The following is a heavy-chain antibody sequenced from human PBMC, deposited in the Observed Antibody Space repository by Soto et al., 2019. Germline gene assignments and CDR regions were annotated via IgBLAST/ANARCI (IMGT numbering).Heavy chain of an antibody. J-gene: IGHJ5*02. D-gene: IGHD6-19*01. V-gene: IGHV3-30-3*01. CDR2: ISYDGSNK. CDR3: ARGGEASDWYYWFDP. Sequence: QVQLVESGGGVVQPGRSLRLSCAASEFTASIYAMHWVRQAPGKGLEWVAVISYDGSNKYYADSVEGRFTISRDNSKNTLYLQMNSLRADDTAVYYCARGGEASDWYYWFDPWGQGTLVTVSS. CDR1: EFTASIYA.